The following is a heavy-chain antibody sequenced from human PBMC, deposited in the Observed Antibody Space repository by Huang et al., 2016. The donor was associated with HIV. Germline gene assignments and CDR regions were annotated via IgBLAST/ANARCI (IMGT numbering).Heavy chain of an antibody. V-gene: IGHV5-51*01. CDR3: VRSTSGYYYRTDY. CDR2: ISPGDSDT. J-gene: IGHJ4*02. CDR1: GFSFTNYW. Sequence: EVQLAQSGPEVKKPGESLKISCKGSGFSFTNYWIGWVRQMPGKGLEWMGIISPGDSDTKYSPSFQGQGTISADKSISTAYLQWSSLKASDTAMYYCVRSTSGYYYRTDYWGQGTLVTVSS. D-gene: IGHD3-22*01.